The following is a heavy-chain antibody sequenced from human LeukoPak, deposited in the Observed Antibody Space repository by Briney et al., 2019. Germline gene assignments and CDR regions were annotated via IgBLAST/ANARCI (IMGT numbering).Heavy chain of an antibody. Sequence: GGSLRLSCAASRFTFSTYAMTWVRQAPGKGLEWVSAIGGSAGSTNYADSVKGRFTISRDNSKNTLYLQMNSLRAEDTAVYYCAKDLYGDYGGLDYWGRGTLVTVSS. D-gene: IGHD4-17*01. CDR1: RFTFSTYA. J-gene: IGHJ4*02. V-gene: IGHV3-23*01. CDR2: IGGSAGST. CDR3: AKDLYGDYGGLDY.